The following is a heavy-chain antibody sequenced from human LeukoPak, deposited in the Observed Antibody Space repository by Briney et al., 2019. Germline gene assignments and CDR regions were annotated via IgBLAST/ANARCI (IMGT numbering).Heavy chain of an antibody. V-gene: IGHV4-30-4*01. Sequence: PSQTLSLTCTVSGGSISSGDYYWNWIRQPPGKGLEWIGYIYYSGSTYYNTSPKSRVTISVDTSKNQFSLKLSSVTAADTAVYYCAREYQLLFLDYWGQGTLVTVSS. CDR3: AREYQLLFLDY. CDR1: GGSISSGDYY. J-gene: IGHJ4*02. CDR2: IYYSGST. D-gene: IGHD2-2*01.